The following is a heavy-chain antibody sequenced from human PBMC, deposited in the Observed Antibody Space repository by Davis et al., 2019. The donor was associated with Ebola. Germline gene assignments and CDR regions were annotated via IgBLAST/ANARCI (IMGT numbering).Heavy chain of an antibody. Sequence: HTGGSLRLSCAASGFTFSNYYLHWVRHAPGKGLEWVARIKTDGPTTRYADSVKGRFSISRDNTKNTLYLQMNSLRGEDTAIYYCARDTSHQLPHWLYYFYGMDVWGQGTTVTVSS. CDR1: GFTFSNYY. J-gene: IGHJ6*02. CDR2: IKTDGPTT. D-gene: IGHD2-2*01. V-gene: IGHV3-74*01. CDR3: ARDTSHQLPHWLYYFYGMDV.